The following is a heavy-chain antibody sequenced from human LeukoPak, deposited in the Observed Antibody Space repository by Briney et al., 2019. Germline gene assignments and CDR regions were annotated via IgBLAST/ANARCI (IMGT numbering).Heavy chain of an antibody. CDR2: ISGTGGTT. D-gene: IGHD6-13*01. CDR1: GFTFSDYA. J-gene: IGHJ3*01. V-gene: IGHV3-23*01. CDR3: AKDRRYSSSWYGAFDF. Sequence: PGGSLRLSCAASGFTFSDYAMTWVRRAPGKGLEWVSAISGTGGTTYYADSVKGRFTISRANSKNTLYLQLNSLRAEDTAVYYCAKDRRYSSSWYGAFDFWGQGTMVTVSS.